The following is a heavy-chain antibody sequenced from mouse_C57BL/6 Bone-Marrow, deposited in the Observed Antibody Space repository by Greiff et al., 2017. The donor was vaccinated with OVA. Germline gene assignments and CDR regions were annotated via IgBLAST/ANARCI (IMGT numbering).Heavy chain of an antibody. CDR3: ARREGLYPYAMDY. CDR2: INPSSGYT. D-gene: IGHD3-1*01. CDR1: GYTFTSYW. V-gene: IGHV1-7*01. J-gene: IGHJ4*01. Sequence: VQLQQSGAELAKPGASVKLSCKASGYTFTSYWMHWVKQRPGQGLEWIGYINPSSGYTKYNQKFKDKATLTAAKSSSTAYMQLSSLTYEASAVYYCARREGLYPYAMDYWGQGTSVTVSS.